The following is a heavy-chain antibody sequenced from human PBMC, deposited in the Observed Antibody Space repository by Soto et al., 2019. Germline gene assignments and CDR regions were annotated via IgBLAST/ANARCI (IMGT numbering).Heavy chain of an antibody. CDR1: GYSISAYD. V-gene: IGHV1-2*02. CDR2: IDPKNGGT. J-gene: IGHJ4*02. Sequence: ASVKVSCKASGYSISAYDIHWVRQAPGQGLEWMGWIDPKNGGTVSAQKFQGRLTMTRDTSISTVYMDLSGLTSDDTALYYCGRDDYGIFPYWGQGSLVTVSS. CDR3: GRDDYGIFPY. D-gene: IGHD3-10*01.